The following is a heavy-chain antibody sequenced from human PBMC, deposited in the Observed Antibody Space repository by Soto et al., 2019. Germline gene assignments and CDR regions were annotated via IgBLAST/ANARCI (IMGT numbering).Heavy chain of an antibody. Sequence: TSETLSLTCSVSGDYRHVGGYYWTWIRQRPGKGLEWMGYIYYTGKTYYNPSLESRLTMSVDRSKNQFSLRLTSVTAADPAVYFCGRDLTSNANCIDPWGQGTLVTVSS. V-gene: IGHV4-31*03. J-gene: IGHJ5*02. CDR2: IYYTGKT. D-gene: IGHD2-2*01. CDR3: GRDLTSNANCIDP. CDR1: GDYRHVGGYY.